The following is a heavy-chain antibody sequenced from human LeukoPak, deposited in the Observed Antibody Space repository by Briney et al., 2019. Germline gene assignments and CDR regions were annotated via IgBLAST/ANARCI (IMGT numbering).Heavy chain of an antibody. CDR2: ISYDGSNK. J-gene: IGHJ6*02. CDR1: GFTFSSFG. CDR3: GRLMGGYDSYFYGMDV. D-gene: IGHD5-12*01. V-gene: IGHV3-30*03. Sequence: GGSLRLSCAASGFTFSSFGIHWVRQAPGKGLEWVAVISYDGSNKYYADSVKGRFTISRDNSQNTLYLQMNSLRLDDTAVYYCGRLMGGYDSYFYGMDVWGQGTTVTVSS.